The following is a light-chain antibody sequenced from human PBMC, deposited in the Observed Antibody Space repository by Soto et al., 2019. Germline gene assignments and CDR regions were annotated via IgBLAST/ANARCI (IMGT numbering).Light chain of an antibody. CDR2: EVS. CDR1: SSDIGSYNR. Sequence: QSALTKPPSVSGSPGQSVTISCTGTSSDIGSYNRVSWYQQPPGTAPKLMIYEVSNRPSGVPDRFSGSKSGNTASLTISGLQAEDEADYYCSLYTSSSTSMFGGGTQLTVL. V-gene: IGLV2-18*01. J-gene: IGLJ3*02. CDR3: SLYTSSSTSM.